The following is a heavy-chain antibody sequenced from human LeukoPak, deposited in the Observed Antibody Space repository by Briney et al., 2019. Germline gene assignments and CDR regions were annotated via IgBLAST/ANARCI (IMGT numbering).Heavy chain of an antibody. V-gene: IGHV1-18*01. J-gene: IGHJ4*02. Sequence: ASVKVSCKASGYIFTTYGISWVRQAPGQGLEWMGWISGYNGITIYAQKFQGRVTMTTDTSTSTAYMELRSLRSDDTAVYYCARSVSGDYYDSSGYYTPHFDYWGQGTLVTVSS. CDR2: ISGYNGIT. CDR1: GYIFTTYG. D-gene: IGHD3-22*01. CDR3: ARSVSGDYYDSSGYYTPHFDY.